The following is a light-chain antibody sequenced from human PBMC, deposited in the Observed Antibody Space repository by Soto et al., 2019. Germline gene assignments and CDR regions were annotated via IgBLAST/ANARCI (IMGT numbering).Light chain of an antibody. CDR2: DTS. V-gene: IGKV3-11*01. J-gene: IGKJ5*01. CDR3: QHRSNWPIT. Sequence: EIVLTQSPATLSLSPGERATLSCRASQSVSSYLAWYQQKPGQAPRLLIYDTSNRATGIPARFSGSGSGTDFTLTISSLHPEDFAVYYCQHRSNWPITFGQGTRLEIK. CDR1: QSVSSY.